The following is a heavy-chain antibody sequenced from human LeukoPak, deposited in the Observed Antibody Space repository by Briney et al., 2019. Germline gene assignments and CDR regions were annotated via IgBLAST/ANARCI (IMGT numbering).Heavy chain of an antibody. CDR3: AKGYSNYKDYYYYMDV. V-gene: IGHV3-9*01. D-gene: IGHD4-11*01. J-gene: IGHJ6*03. CDR1: GFTFSSYS. CDR2: ISWNSGGI. Sequence: GGSLRLSCAASGFTFSSYSMNWVRQAPGKGLEWVSGISWNSGGIGYADSVKGRFTISRDNAKNSLYLQMNSLRAEDTALYYCAKGYSNYKDYYYYMDVRGKGTTVTVSS.